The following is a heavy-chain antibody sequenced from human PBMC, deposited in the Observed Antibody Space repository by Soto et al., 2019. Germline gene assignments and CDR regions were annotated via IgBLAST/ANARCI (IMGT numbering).Heavy chain of an antibody. CDR1: GFTFSSYA. CDR2: ISYDGSNK. CDR3: ARVPIKQQLPSLWYFDY. J-gene: IGHJ4*02. D-gene: IGHD6-13*01. Sequence: GGSLRLSCAASGFTFSSYAMHWVRQAPGKGLEWVAVISYDGSNKYYADSVKGRFTISRDNSKNTLYLQMNSLRAEDTAVYYCARVPIKQQLPSLWYFDYWGQGTLVTVSS. V-gene: IGHV3-30-3*01.